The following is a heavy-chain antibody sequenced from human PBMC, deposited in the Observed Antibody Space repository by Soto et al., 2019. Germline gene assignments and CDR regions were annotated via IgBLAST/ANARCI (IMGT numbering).Heavy chain of an antibody. CDR1: GYTFNNYA. Sequence: GGSLRLSCVGSGYTFNNYAMGWVRQAPGKGVEWVSFISDFGRSTYFADPVKGRFSISRDNSKKTLYLQMGSLRVEDTAVYYCARPFDMWDGYSPLDYWGQGTLVTVSS. CDR3: ARPFDMWDGYSPLDY. D-gene: IGHD3-22*01. J-gene: IGHJ4*02. CDR2: ISDFGRST. V-gene: IGHV3-23*01.